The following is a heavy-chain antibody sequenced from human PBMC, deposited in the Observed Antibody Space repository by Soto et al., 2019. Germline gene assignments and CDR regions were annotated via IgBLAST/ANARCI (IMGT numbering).Heavy chain of an antibody. V-gene: IGHV4-30-4*01. CDR1: GDSISCVDYF. D-gene: IGHD2-15*01. Sequence: SETLSLTCSVSGDSISCVDYFWAWIRQPPGQALEYIGYIYKSATTYYNPSFESRVAISLDTSKSQFSLNVTSVTAADTAVYFCARGRYCLTGRCFPNWFDSWGQGTLVTVSS. J-gene: IGHJ5*01. CDR2: IYKSATT. CDR3: ARGRYCLTGRCFPNWFDS.